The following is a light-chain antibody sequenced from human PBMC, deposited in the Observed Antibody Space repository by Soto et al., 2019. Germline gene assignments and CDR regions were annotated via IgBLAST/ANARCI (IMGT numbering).Light chain of an antibody. CDR3: SSYTSSSSYV. CDR1: SSDVGGYNH. V-gene: IGLV2-14*01. CDR2: EVS. J-gene: IGLJ1*01. Sequence: QSALTQPASVSGSPGQSITISCTGTSSDVGGYNHVSWYQHHPGKAPKLMIYEVSNRPSGVSNRFSGSKSGNTASLTISGLQAEDEADYYCSSYTSSSSYVFGTGTKLTVL.